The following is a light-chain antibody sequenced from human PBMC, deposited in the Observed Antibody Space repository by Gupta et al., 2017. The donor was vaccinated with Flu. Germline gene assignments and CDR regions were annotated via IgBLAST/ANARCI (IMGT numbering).Light chain of an antibody. V-gene: IGLV1-47*01. CDR1: SSNIGSNY. J-gene: IGLJ3*02. CDR2: RNN. Sequence: QSVLTQPPSASGTPGQRVTISCSGSSSNIGSNYVYWYQQLPGTAPKLLIYRNNQRPSGVPDRFSGSKSGTSASLAXSXLRSEDXADYYCAAWDDSLSGVFGGGTKLTVL. CDR3: AAWDDSLSGV.